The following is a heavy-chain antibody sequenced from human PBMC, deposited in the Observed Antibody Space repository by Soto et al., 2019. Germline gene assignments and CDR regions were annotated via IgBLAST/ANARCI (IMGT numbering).Heavy chain of an antibody. CDR1: GGSISSSSYY. CDR2: IYYSGST. J-gene: IGHJ5*02. V-gene: IGHV4-39*01. Sequence: PSETLSLTCTVSGGSISSSSYYWGWIRQPPGKGLEWIGSIYYSGSTYYNPSLKSRVTISVDTSKNQFSLKLSSVTAADTAAYYCARHLDIGVVPAGNWFHPWGQGTLVTVSS. D-gene: IGHD2-2*03. CDR3: ARHLDIGVVPAGNWFHP.